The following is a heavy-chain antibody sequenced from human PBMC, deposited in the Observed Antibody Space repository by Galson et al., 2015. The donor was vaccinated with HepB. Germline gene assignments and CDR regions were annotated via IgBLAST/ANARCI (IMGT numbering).Heavy chain of an antibody. CDR1: GFTFDDYA. V-gene: IGHV3-23*01. Sequence: SLRLSCAASGFTFDDYAMHWVRQAPGKGLEWVSGISWNSGSTYYADSVKGRFTISRDNSKNTLYLQMNSLRAEDTAVYYCAKSGYYDFWSGYPGWYFDYWGQGTLVTVSS. D-gene: IGHD3-3*01. CDR2: ISWNSGST. CDR3: AKSGYYDFWSGYPGWYFDY. J-gene: IGHJ4*02.